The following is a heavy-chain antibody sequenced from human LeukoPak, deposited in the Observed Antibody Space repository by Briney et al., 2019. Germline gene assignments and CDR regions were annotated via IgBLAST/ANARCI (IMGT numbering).Heavy chain of an antibody. V-gene: IGHV3-74*01. J-gene: IGHJ4*02. Sequence: PGRSLRLSCTGSGXTFSGYWVHWVRHAPGKGLVCVSSINSDGSDMSYAASVKGRFTISRDNAKTTVYLQMSSLRVEDTAVYYCAMGAIVATIDYWGQGTLVTVSS. D-gene: IGHD5-12*01. CDR2: INSDGSDM. CDR3: AMGAIVATIDY. CDR1: GXTFSGYW.